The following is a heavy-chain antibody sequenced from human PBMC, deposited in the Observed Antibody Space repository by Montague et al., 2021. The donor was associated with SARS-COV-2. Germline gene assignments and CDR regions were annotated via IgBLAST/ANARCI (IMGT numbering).Heavy chain of an antibody. V-gene: IGHV3-30-3*01. CDR3: ARGGYYDTSGYYLDY. Sequence: SLRLSCAAFGFTFSYYAMHWVRQTPGKGLEWVAVISNDGTKKYHADTVKGRFTISRDNSKNTLYLQMNSLRAEDTAVYYCARGGYYDTSGYYLDYWGQGTLVTVSS. CDR2: ISNDGTKK. D-gene: IGHD3-22*01. J-gene: IGHJ4*02. CDR1: GFTFSYYA.